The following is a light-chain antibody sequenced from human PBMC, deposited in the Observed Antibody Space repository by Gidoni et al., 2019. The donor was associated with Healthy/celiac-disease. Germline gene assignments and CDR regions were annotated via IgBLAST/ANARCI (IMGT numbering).Light chain of an antibody. J-gene: IGKJ4*01. V-gene: IGKV1D-13*01. Sequence: AIQLTQSPSSLSASVGDRVTITCRASQGISSALAWYQQKPGKAPKLLIYDASSVESGVPSRFSGSGSGTDFTLTISSLQPEDFANYYCQQFNNYLLTFGGWTKVEIK. CDR2: DAS. CDR3: QQFNNYLLT. CDR1: QGISSA.